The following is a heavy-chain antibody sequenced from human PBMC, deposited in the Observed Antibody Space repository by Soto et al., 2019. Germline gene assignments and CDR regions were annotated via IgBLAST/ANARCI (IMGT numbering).Heavy chain of an antibody. Sequence: QVQLVQSGAEVKKPGASVKVSCKASGYTFTSYDINWVRQATGQGLEWMGWMNHNSGNTGYAQKFQGRVTMTRNTSISTAYMELSSLRSEDTAVYYCARGRYDYVWGSYRYPFDYWGQGTLVTVSS. CDR3: ARGRYDYVWGSYRYPFDY. D-gene: IGHD3-16*02. J-gene: IGHJ4*02. CDR2: MNHNSGNT. V-gene: IGHV1-8*01. CDR1: GYTFTSYD.